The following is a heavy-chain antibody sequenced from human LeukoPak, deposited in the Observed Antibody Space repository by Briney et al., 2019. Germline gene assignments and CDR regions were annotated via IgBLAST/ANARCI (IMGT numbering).Heavy chain of an antibody. CDR3: ARVSGPAEPFDY. CDR1: GYTFSDYY. V-gene: IGHV1-2*02. J-gene: IGHJ4*02. CDR2: INPSSGGT. Sequence: ASVKVSCKASGYTFSDYYMYWVRQAPGQGLEWMGWINPSSGGTNHAQKFQGRVTMTRDTSISTAYMEVSRLRSDDTAVYYCARVSGPAEPFDYWGQGTLVTVSP. D-gene: IGHD3-10*01.